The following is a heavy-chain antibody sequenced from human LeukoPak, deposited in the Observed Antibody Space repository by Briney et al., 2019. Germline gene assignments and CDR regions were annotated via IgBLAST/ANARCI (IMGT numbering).Heavy chain of an antibody. CDR1: GYTLTELS. CDR3: ATGRFRGGVFDY. D-gene: IGHD4-23*01. J-gene: IGHJ4*02. Sequence: GASVKVPCKVSGYTLTELSMHWVRQAPGKGLEWMGGFDPEDCETIYAQKFQGRVTMTEDTSTDTAYMELSSLRSEDTAVYYCATGRFRGGVFDYWGQGTLVTVSS. CDR2: FDPEDCET. V-gene: IGHV1-24*01.